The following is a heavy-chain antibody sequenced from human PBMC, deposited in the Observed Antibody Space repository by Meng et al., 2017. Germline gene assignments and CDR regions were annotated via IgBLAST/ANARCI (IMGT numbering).Heavy chain of an antibody. Sequence: QVQRVQSGAEVKKPGSSVKVSCKASGYTVTGYYMHWGRQAPGQGLEWMGRINPNSGGTNYAQKFKGRVTMTRDTSISTAYMELSRLRSDDTAVYYCARMNYGSGSRRLDYWGQGTLVTVSS. CDR1: GYTVTGYY. J-gene: IGHJ4*02. D-gene: IGHD3-10*01. CDR2: INPNSGGT. CDR3: ARMNYGSGSRRLDY. V-gene: IGHV1-2*06.